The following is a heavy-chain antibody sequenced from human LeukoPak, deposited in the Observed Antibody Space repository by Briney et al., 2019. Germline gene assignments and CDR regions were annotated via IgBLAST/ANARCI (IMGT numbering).Heavy chain of an antibody. J-gene: IGHJ5*02. V-gene: IGHV4-39*07. CDR1: GGSISSSSYY. CDR2: IYYSGST. D-gene: IGHD2-2*01. CDR3: ARGGPAAIPYNWFDP. Sequence: SETLSLTCTVSGGSISSSSYYWGWIRQPPGKGLEWIGSIYYSGSTYYNPSLKSRVTISVDTSKNQFSLKLSSVTAADTAVYYCARGGPAAIPYNWFDPWGQGTLVTVSS.